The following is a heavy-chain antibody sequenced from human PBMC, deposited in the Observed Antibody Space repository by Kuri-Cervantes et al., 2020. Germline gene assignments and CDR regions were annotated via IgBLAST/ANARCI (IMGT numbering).Heavy chain of an antibody. CDR2: INHSGST. V-gene: IGHV4-34*01. CDR1: GGSFSGYY. CDR3: ARVALGGVFFEY. Sequence: GSLRLSCAVYGGSFSGYYWSWIRQPPGKGLEWIGEINHSGSTNYNPSLKSRVSISVDTSKNQFSLQLSSVTAADTAVYYCARVALGGVFFEYWGQGTLVTVSS. J-gene: IGHJ4*02. D-gene: IGHD2-8*02.